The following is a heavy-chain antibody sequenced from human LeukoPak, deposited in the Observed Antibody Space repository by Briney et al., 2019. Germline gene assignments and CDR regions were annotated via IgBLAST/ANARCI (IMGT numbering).Heavy chain of an antibody. V-gene: IGHV1-69*01. Sequence: SVKVSCKASGGTFISYAISWVRQAPGQGLEWMGGIIPIFGTANYAQKFQGRVTITADESTSTAYMELSSLRSEDTAVYYCAKDGGSYSADYWGQGTLVTVSS. CDR2: IIPIFGTA. CDR3: AKDGGSYSADY. CDR1: GGTFISYA. D-gene: IGHD3-10*01. J-gene: IGHJ4*02.